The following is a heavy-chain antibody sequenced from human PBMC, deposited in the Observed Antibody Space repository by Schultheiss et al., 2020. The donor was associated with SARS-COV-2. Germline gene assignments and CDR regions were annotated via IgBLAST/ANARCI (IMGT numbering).Heavy chain of an antibody. CDR1: GFTFSSYA. CDR2: ISGSGGST. D-gene: IGHD3-22*01. CDR3: ARGGGGYYDSSGYL. J-gene: IGHJ5*02. V-gene: IGHV3-23*01. Sequence: GGSLRLSCAASGFTFSSYAMSWVRQAPGKGLEWVSAISGSGGSTYYADSVKGRFTISRDNSKNTLYLQMNSLRAEDTAVYYCARGGGGYYDSSGYLWGRGTLVTVSS.